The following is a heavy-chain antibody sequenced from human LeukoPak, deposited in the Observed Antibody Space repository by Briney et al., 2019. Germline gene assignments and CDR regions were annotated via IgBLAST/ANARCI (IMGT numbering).Heavy chain of an antibody. CDR3: AKGPNYFDS. J-gene: IGHJ4*02. CDR2: MDSDGSAT. Sequence: GGSLRLSCAASGFSFSNYWMNWVRQAPGKGLVWVTRMDSDGSATYYADSVQGRFTISRDNAKNTLYLQMNSLRAEDTAMYFCAKGPNYFDSWGQGTLITVSS. V-gene: IGHV3-74*01. CDR1: GFSFSNYW.